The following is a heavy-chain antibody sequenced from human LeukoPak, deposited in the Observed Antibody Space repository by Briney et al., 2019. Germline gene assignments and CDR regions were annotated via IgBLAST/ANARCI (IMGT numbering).Heavy chain of an antibody. D-gene: IGHD2-15*01. CDR3: ARGIYYFDY. J-gene: IGHJ4*02. Sequence: AGGSLRLSCAASGFTFSSYEMNWVRQAPGKGLEWVSYISSSGSTIYYADSVKGRFTISRDNAKNSLYLQMNSLRAEDTAVYYCARGIYYFDYWGQGTLVTVSS. CDR1: GFTFSSYE. CDR2: ISSSGSTI. V-gene: IGHV3-48*03.